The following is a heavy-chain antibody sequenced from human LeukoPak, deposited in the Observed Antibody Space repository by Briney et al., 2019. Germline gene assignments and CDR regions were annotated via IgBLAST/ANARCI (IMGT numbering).Heavy chain of an antibody. J-gene: IGHJ4*02. D-gene: IGHD1-7*01. V-gene: IGHV1-2*02. CDR2: INPNSGGT. CDR3: AREELLAFDY. Sequence: RASVKVSCKASGYTFTSYYMHWVRQAPGQGLEWMGWINPNSGGTNYAQKFQGRVTMTTDTSISTAYMELSRLRSDDTAVYYCAREELLAFDYWGQGSLVTVSS. CDR1: GYTFTSYY.